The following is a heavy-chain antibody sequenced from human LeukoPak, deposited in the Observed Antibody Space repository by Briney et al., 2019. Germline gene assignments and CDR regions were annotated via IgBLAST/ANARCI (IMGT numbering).Heavy chain of an antibody. CDR2: ISSSGSYI. Sequence: GGSLRLSCAASGFTFNNAWMSWVRQAPGKGLEWVSDISSSGSYIDYADSVKGRFTISRDNAKNSLFLQMNSLRAEDTAVYYCARSLIADGAFDIWGQGTMVTVSS. J-gene: IGHJ3*02. CDR3: ARSLIADGAFDI. V-gene: IGHV3-21*01. D-gene: IGHD2-21*01. CDR1: GFTFNNAW.